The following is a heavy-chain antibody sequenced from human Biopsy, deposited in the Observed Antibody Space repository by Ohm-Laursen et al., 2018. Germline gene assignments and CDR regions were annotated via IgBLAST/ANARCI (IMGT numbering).Heavy chain of an antibody. D-gene: IGHD3-3*01. CDR2: INGGGGST. CDR1: GFTFSIYA. J-gene: IGHJ5*02. V-gene: IGHV3-23*01. CDR3: ARDLYDFCGGCPFDP. Sequence: SLRLSCSASGFTFSIYAMSWVRQAPGKGLECVSIINGGGGSTWYSDPVKGRFTISRDNSKNTLYLQMNSLRAEDTAMYYCARDLYDFCGGCPFDPWGQGTLVTVSP.